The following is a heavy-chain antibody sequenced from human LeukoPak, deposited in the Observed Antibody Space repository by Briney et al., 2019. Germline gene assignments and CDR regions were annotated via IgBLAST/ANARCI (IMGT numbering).Heavy chain of an antibody. CDR1: GFTFSVAA. CDR3: AREMGLNIVATFGY. Sequence: GGSLRLSCAASGFTFSVAAMTWVRQAPGKGLEWVALIWYDGSNKYYADSVQGRFIISRDNSKNTLYLQMNSLRAEDTAVYYCAREMGLNIVATFGYWGQGTLVTVSS. J-gene: IGHJ4*02. CDR2: IWYDGSNK. D-gene: IGHD5-12*01. V-gene: IGHV3-33*08.